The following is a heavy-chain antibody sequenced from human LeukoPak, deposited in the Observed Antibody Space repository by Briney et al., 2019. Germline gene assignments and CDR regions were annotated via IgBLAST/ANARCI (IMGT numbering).Heavy chain of an antibody. D-gene: IGHD6-25*01. CDR2: ISCYNGNT. Sequence: ASVKVSCKASGYTFTSHDINWVRQAPGQGLERMGWISCYNGNTNYAQKSEGRLTLTTDTATSTVYMELRNLRSDDTAVYYCARGLDAAAGLANFDYWGQGTLVTVSS. V-gene: IGHV1-18*01. CDR1: GYTFTSHD. CDR3: ARGLDAAAGLANFDY. J-gene: IGHJ4*02.